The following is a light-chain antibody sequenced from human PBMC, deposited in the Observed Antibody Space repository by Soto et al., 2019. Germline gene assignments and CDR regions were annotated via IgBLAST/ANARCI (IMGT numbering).Light chain of an antibody. J-gene: IGKJ4*01. CDR3: QQRSNWPPGGT. CDR2: VAS. CDR1: QSVSSY. Sequence: EIVLTQSPATLSLSPGERATLSCRASQSVSSYLAWYQQKPGQAPRLLIYVASNRATGIPARFSGSGSGTDVTLTISSLGPEDFAVYYCQQRSNWPPGGTFGGGTKVEIK. V-gene: IGKV3-11*01.